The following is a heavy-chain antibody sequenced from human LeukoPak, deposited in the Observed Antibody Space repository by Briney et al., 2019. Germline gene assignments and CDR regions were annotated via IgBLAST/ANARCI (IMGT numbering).Heavy chain of an antibody. CDR2: ISSSSSYI. Sequence: GGSLRPSCAASGFTFSSYSMNWVRQAPGKGLEWVSSISSSSSYIYYADSVKGRFTISRDNAKNSLYLQMNSLRAEDTAVYYCARVRADDYGDYGPGDYWGQGTLVTVSS. V-gene: IGHV3-21*01. CDR1: GFTFSSYS. CDR3: ARVRADDYGDYGPGDY. J-gene: IGHJ4*02. D-gene: IGHD4-17*01.